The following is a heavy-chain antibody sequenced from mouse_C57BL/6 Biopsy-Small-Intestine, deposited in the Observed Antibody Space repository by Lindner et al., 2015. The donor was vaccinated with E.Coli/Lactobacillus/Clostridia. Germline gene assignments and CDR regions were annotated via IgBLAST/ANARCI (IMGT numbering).Heavy chain of an antibody. CDR2: IYPYNGLS. D-gene: IGHD4-1*01. CDR3: ASLTGTKGYFDY. V-gene: IGHV1-31*01. Sequence: VQLQESGPELVKPGASVKISCKASGYSFTGYYMNWVKQSHGNILDWIGYIYPYNGLSSYNQKFKGKAKLTVDKSSSTAYMELRGLTSEDSAVYYCASLTGTKGYFDYWGQGTTLTVSS. CDR1: GYSFTGYY. J-gene: IGHJ2*01.